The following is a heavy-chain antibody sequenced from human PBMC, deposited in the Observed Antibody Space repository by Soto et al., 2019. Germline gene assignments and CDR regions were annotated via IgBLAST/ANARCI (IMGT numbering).Heavy chain of an antibody. Sequence: SVKVSCKASGGTFSSYAISWVRQAPGQGLEWMGGIIPIFGTANYAQKFQGRVTITADESTSTAYMELSSLRSEDMAVYYCARKEVDIVATIRYYYYGMDVWGQGTTVTVSS. J-gene: IGHJ6*02. CDR3: ARKEVDIVATIRYYYYGMDV. V-gene: IGHV1-69*13. CDR2: IIPIFGTA. D-gene: IGHD5-12*01. CDR1: GGTFSSYA.